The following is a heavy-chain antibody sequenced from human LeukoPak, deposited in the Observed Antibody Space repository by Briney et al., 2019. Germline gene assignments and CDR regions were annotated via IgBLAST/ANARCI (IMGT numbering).Heavy chain of an antibody. D-gene: IGHD3-16*02. V-gene: IGHV4-59*01. CDR3: ARGLGDIPTYYMDV. CDR1: GGSISSYY. CDR2: IYYSGST. Sequence: SETLSLTCTVSGGSISSYYWSWIRQPPGKGLEWIGYIYYSGSTNYNPSLKSQVTISVDTSKNQFSLKLSSVTAADTAVYYCARGLGDIPTYYMDVWGKGATVTVSS. J-gene: IGHJ6*03.